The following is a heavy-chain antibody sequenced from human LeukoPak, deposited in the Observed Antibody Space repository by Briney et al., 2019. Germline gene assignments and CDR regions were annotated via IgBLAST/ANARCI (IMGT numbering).Heavy chain of an antibody. J-gene: IGHJ4*02. CDR2: INHSGST. Sequence: SETLSLTCAVYGRSFSGYYWSWNRQPPGKGLEWIGEINHSGSTNYKPSLKSRVNISVDTSKNQFSLKVSSVTAADTAVYYCARTPPPGATAYGVVDYWGQGTLVTVSS. CDR3: ARTPPPGATAYGVVDY. CDR1: GRSFSGYY. V-gene: IGHV4-34*01. D-gene: IGHD3-16*01.